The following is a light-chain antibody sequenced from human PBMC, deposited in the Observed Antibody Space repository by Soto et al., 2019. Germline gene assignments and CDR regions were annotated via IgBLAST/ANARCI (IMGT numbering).Light chain of an antibody. CDR2: DAS. CDR3: EQYNSST. CDR1: QSISSW. J-gene: IGKJ1*01. Sequence: DIQMTQSPSTLSASVGDRVTITCRASQSISSWLAWYQQKPGKAPKLLIYDASSLESGVPSRFSGSGSGTEFNLTISSLQPDDFATYYCEQYNSSTFGQGTKVDIK. V-gene: IGKV1-5*01.